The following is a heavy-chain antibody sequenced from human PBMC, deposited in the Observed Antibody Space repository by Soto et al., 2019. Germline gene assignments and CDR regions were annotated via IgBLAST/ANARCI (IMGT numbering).Heavy chain of an antibody. CDR1: GGSISSGGYS. CDR2: IYHSGST. D-gene: IGHD3-22*01. Sequence: SETLSLTCAVSGGSISSGGYSWSWIRQPPGKGLEWIGYIYHSGSTYYNPSLKSRVTISVDRSKNQFSLKLSSVTAADTAVYYCARSSGYYRGGYGMDVWGQGTTVTVSS. V-gene: IGHV4-30-2*01. CDR3: ARSSGYYRGGYGMDV. J-gene: IGHJ6*02.